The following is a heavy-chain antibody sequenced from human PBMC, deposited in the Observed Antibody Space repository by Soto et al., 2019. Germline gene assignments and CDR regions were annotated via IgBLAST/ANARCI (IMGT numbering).Heavy chain of an antibody. CDR2: IYSGGST. CDR3: ASTSVYDYGIDY. Sequence: GGSLRLSCAASGFTVSSNYMSWVRQAPGKGLEWVSVIYSGGSTYYADSVKGRFTISRDNSKNTLYLQMNSLRAEDTAVYYCASTSVYDYGIDYWGQGTLVTVSS. CDR1: GFTVSSNY. J-gene: IGHJ4*02. V-gene: IGHV3-53*05. D-gene: IGHD4-17*01.